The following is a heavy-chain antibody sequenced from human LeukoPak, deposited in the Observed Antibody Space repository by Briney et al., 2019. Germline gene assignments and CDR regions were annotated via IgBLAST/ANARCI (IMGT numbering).Heavy chain of an antibody. V-gene: IGHV1-8*01. J-gene: IGHJ6*03. D-gene: IGHD6-19*01. CDR2: MNPNSGNT. CDR1: GYTFTSYD. Sequence: ASVKVSCKASGYTFTSYDINWVRQATGQGLEWMGWMNPNSGNTGYAQKFQGRVTMTRNTSISTAYMELSSLRSEDTAVYYCARGEYQWLTQNYYYYYMDVWGEGTTVTVSS. CDR3: ARGEYQWLTQNYYYYYMDV.